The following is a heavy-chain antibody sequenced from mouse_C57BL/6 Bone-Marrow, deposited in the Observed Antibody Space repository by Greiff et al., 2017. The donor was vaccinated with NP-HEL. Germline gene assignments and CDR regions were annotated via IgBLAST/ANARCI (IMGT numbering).Heavy chain of an antibody. D-gene: IGHD1-1*01. CDR3: ERPRYYGSSYAMDY. J-gene: IGHJ4*01. CDR2: ISSGSSTI. V-gene: IGHV5-17*01. CDR1: GFTFSDYG. Sequence: EVKLVESGGGLVKPGGSLKLSCAASGFTFSDYGMHWVRQAPEKGLEWVAYISSGSSTIYYAATVQGRFIISSDNAKNTLLLQMTSLSSEDTAMYYGERPRYYGSSYAMDYWGQGTSVTVSS.